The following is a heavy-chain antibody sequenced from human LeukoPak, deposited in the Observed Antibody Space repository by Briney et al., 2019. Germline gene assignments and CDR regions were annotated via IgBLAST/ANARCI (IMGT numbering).Heavy chain of an antibody. J-gene: IGHJ3*02. V-gene: IGHV4-59*01. CDR1: GGSISSYY. D-gene: IGHD3-22*01. Sequence: SETLSLTCTVAGGSISSYYWSWIRQPPGKGLECIGYIYYSGSTNYNPSLKSRVTISVDTSKKQISLRLSSVTAADTAVYYCARVRDYYDSSGHYYRRLDAFDIWGQGTMVTVSS. CDR2: IYYSGST. CDR3: ARVRDYYDSSGHYYRRLDAFDI.